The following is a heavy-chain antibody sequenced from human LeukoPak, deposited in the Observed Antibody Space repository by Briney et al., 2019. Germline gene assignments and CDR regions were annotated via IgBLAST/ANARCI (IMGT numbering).Heavy chain of an antibody. D-gene: IGHD3-22*01. CDR3: ARDKYYYDSSGSAGWYFDL. CDR1: GGSISSYY. Sequence: SETLSLTCTVSGGSISSYYWSWIRQPPGKGPEWMGYIYYSGSTNYNPSLKSRVTISVDTSKNQFSLKLSSVTAADTAVYYCARDKYYYDSSGSAGWYFDLWGRGTLVTVSS. J-gene: IGHJ2*01. CDR2: IYYSGST. V-gene: IGHV4-59*01.